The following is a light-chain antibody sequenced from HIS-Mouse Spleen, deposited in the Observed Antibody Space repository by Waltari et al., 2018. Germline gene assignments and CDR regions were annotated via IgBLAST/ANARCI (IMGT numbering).Light chain of an antibody. J-gene: IGKJ2*01. CDR1: QSVSSN. CDR2: GAS. CDR3: QQYNNWPPVT. V-gene: IGKV3-15*01. Sequence: QSPATLSVSPGERATLSCRASQSVSSNLAWYQQKPGQAPRLLIYGASTRATGIPARFSGSGSGTEFTLTISSMQSEDFAVYYCQQYNNWPPVTFGQGTKLEIK.